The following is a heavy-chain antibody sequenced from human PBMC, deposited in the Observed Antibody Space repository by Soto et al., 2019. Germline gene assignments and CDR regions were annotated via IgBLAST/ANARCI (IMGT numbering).Heavy chain of an antibody. V-gene: IGHV4-31*03. CDR1: GGSISSGGYY. Sequence: QVQLQESGPGLVKPSQTLSLTCTVSGGSISSGGYYWSWIRQHPGTGLEWIGYIYYSGSTYYNPSLKSRVTISVDTSKNQSSLKLSSVTAADTAAYYCARGGSSSPYFDSWGQGTLVTVSS. J-gene: IGHJ4*02. D-gene: IGHD6-13*01. CDR3: ARGGSSSPYFDS. CDR2: IYYSGST.